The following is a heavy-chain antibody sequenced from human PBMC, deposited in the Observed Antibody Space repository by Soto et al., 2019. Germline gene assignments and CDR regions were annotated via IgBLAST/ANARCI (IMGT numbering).Heavy chain of an antibody. V-gene: IGHV4-4*02. CDR1: GGSISSSNW. J-gene: IGHJ4*02. D-gene: IGHD3-9*01. CDR2: ISHSGST. CDR3: GRGGNYDILTGFTYYFDY. Sequence: QVQLQESGPGLVKPSGTLSLTCAVSGGSISSSNWWSWVRQPPGKGLEWIGEISHSGSTNYNPSLKSRVTISVAKSKKQFSLKLSSVTAADTAVYYCGRGGNYDILTGFTYYFDYWGQGTLVTVSS.